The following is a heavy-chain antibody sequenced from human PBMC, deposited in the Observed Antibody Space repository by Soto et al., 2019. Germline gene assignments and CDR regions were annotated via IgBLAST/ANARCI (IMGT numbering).Heavy chain of an antibody. V-gene: IGHV1-3*01. D-gene: IGHD3-3*01. Sequence: QVQLVQSGAEVKKPGASVKVSCRASGYSFTSYALYWVRQAPGQRLEWMGWINVGNGNTKYSQKFQGRVTITRDTSTNTAYMELSRLRPEDTAVYYCVRVVFDFWSGYLDRWGQGTLVTVSS. CDR3: VRVVFDFWSGYLDR. CDR1: GYSFTSYA. J-gene: IGHJ4*02. CDR2: INVGNGNT.